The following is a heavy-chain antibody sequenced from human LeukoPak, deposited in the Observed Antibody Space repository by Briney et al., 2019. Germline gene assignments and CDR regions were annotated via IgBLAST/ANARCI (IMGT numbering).Heavy chain of an antibody. V-gene: IGHV3-30*18. D-gene: IGHD2-2*01. Sequence: GGTLRLSCAASGFTFSSYGMHWVRQAPGKGQGWVAVISYDGSNKYYADSVKGRFTISRDNSKNTLYLQKNSLRAEDTAVYYCAKDVVPAAISFLGVDYWGQGTLVTVSS. CDR2: ISYDGSNK. J-gene: IGHJ4*02. CDR1: GFTFSSYG. CDR3: AKDVVPAAISFLGVDY.